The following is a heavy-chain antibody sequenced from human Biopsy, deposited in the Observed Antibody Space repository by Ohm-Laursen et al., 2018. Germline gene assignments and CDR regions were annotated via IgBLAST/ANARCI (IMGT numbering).Heavy chain of an antibody. Sequence: ASVKASCKISGDTFTEFSIHWVRQAPGKGLEWMGGFDPEEGQRTYAQKFQGRLTMTEDTSADTAYMELRGLRSEDAAVYYCAADAENCGGDCYIYWGQGTQVTVSS. D-gene: IGHD2-21*02. CDR2: FDPEEGQR. CDR3: AADAENCGGDCYIY. V-gene: IGHV1-24*01. CDR1: GDTFTEFS. J-gene: IGHJ4*02.